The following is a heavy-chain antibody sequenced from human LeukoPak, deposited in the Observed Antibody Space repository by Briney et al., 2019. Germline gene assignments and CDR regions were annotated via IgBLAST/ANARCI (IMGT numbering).Heavy chain of an antibody. V-gene: IGHV4-34*01. CDR2: INHSGST. CDR1: AGSFSGYY. Sequence: SETLSLTCAVYAGSFSGYYWSWIRQPPGKGREWIGEINHSGSTNYNPSLKSRVTISVDTSKNQFSLKLSSVTAADTAVYYCARAYCSGGSCYYYYYYGMDVWGKGTTVTVSS. D-gene: IGHD2-15*01. CDR3: ARAYCSGGSCYYYYYYGMDV. J-gene: IGHJ6*04.